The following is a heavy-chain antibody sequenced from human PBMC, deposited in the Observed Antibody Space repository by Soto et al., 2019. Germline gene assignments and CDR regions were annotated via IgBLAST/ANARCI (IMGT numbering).Heavy chain of an antibody. V-gene: IGHV5-10-1*01. CDR3: ARHDHSSSRPYYYYGMDV. D-gene: IGHD6-6*01. CDR1: GYSFTSYW. J-gene: IGHJ6*02. CDR2: IDPSDSYT. Sequence: GESLKISCKGSGYSFTSYWISWVRQMPGKGLEWMGRIDPSDSYTNYSPSFQGHVTISADKSISTAYLQWSSLKASDTAMYYCARHDHSSSRPYYYYGMDVWGQGTTVTVSS.